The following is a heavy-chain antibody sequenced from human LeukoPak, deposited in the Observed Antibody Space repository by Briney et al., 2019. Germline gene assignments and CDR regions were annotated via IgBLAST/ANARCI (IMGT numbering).Heavy chain of an antibody. CDR1: GGSISSYY. Sequence: SETLSLTRTVSGGSISSYYWSWIRQPPGKGLEWIGYIYYSGSTNYNPSLKSRVTISVDTSKNQFSLKLSSVTAADTAVYYCARDYGGNFDYWGQGTLVTVSS. CDR3: ARDYGGNFDY. V-gene: IGHV4-59*12. CDR2: IYYSGST. J-gene: IGHJ4*02. D-gene: IGHD4-23*01.